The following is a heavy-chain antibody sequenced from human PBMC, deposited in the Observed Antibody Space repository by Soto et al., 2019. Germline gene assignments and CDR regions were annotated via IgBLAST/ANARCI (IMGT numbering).Heavy chain of an antibody. V-gene: IGHV4-39*01. J-gene: IGHJ4*02. CDR3: AGLGLWFGELANF. Sequence: QLQLQESGPRLVKPSETLSLICTVSGDSISSSSYYWGWIRQPPGKGLEWIGSIYYSGSTYYNPSLRSRVTISLDTSKSQFSLNLSSVTAADTAVYYCAGLGLWFGELANFWGQGTLVTVSS. CDR1: GDSISSSSYY. CDR2: IYYSGST. D-gene: IGHD3-10*01.